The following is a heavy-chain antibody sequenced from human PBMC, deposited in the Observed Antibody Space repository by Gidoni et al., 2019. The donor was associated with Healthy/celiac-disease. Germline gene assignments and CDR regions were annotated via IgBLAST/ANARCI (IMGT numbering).Heavy chain of an antibody. CDR2: IYHSGST. Sequence: QLQLQESGSGLVKPSQTLSLTCAVSGGSISSGGYSWSWIRQPPGKGLEWIGYIYHSGSTYYTPSLKSRVTISVDRSKNQFSLKLSSVTAADTAVYYCARGKDDFWSGYLYAFDIWGQGTMVTVSS. D-gene: IGHD3-3*01. CDR1: GGSISSGGYS. CDR3: ARGKDDFWSGYLYAFDI. J-gene: IGHJ3*02. V-gene: IGHV4-30-2*01.